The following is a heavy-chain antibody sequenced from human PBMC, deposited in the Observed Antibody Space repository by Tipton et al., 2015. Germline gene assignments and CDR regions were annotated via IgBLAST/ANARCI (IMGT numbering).Heavy chain of an antibody. CDR2: IYYSGST. CDR3: ARASIIQGYYHDSSRYYLFNS. J-gene: IGHJ1*01. V-gene: IGHV4-59*01. D-gene: IGHD3-22*01. CDR1: SDFISKYY. Sequence: TLSLTCSVSSDFISKYYWSWIRQSPGEGLEWIGYIYYSGSTNYNPSLRSRVAMSMDTSKNQFSLKLSSVIAADTAVYYCARASIIQGYYHDSSRYYLFNSWGQGTLVTVSS.